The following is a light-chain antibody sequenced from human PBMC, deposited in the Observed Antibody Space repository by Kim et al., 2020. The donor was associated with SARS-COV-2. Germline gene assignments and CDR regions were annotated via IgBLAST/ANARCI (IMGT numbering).Light chain of an antibody. CDR2: GAS. Sequence: STGEAATLSCRSSQYVSNTYLAWYPQKPGQAPRLLIYGASSRATGIPDRFSGSGSGTEFTLSISRLEPEDFAVYYCQQFGNSPQTFGQGTKVDIK. V-gene: IGKV3-20*01. J-gene: IGKJ1*01. CDR3: QQFGNSPQT. CDR1: QYVSNTY.